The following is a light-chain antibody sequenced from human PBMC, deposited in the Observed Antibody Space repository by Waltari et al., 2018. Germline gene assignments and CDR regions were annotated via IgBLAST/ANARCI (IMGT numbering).Light chain of an antibody. J-gene: IGLJ7*01. Sequence: QAVVTQEPSLTVSPGGTVTLTCGSSTGAVTSGHYPYWFQQRPGQAPTLLIYDSNNNHSWTPARFSASLLGGKAALTLSGAQPEDEADYYCLLSFSGVHAVFGGGTHLTVL. CDR1: TGAVTSGHY. CDR3: LLSFSGVHAV. CDR2: DSN. V-gene: IGLV7-46*01.